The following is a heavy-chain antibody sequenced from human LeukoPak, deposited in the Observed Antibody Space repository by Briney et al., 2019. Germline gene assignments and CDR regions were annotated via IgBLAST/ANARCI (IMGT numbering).Heavy chain of an antibody. D-gene: IGHD3-22*01. CDR2: INHSGST. CDR1: GGSFSGYY. V-gene: IGHV4-34*01. Sequence: SETLSLTCAVYGGSFSGYYWSWIRQPPGKGLEWIGEINHSGSTNYNPSLKSRVTISVDTSKNQFSLKLSSVTAADTAVYYCARGRSYYDSSGYQLRYWGQGTLVTVSS. J-gene: IGHJ4*02. CDR3: ARGRSYYDSSGYQLRY.